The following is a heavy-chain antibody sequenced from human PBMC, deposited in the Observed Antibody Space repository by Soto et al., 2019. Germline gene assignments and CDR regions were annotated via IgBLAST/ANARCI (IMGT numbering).Heavy chain of an antibody. CDR2: IKKDGSEK. D-gene: IGHD6-19*01. V-gene: IGHV3-7*01. J-gene: IGHJ4*02. Sequence: EVQLVESGGGLVQPGGSLRLSCAASGFTFSRYWMSWDRQAPGKGLEWVANIKKDGSEKNYVDSVKGRFTISRDNAKNSVYLQMNSLRAEDTAVYNCAREEVENGGWQNWGQGTLVIVSS. CDR3: AREEVENGGWQN. CDR1: GFTFSRYW.